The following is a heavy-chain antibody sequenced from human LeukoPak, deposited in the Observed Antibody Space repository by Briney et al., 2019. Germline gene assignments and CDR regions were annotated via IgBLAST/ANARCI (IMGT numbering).Heavy chain of an antibody. Sequence: GASVKVSCKGFGYTFVNSAMYWVRQAPGQRLEWMGWINTGNGDTKLSPTSRGRVVFTRDTAANTACMELNNLASEDTAVYYCARGGSSNFTSWGQGTLVTVSS. V-gene: IGHV1-3*04. J-gene: IGHJ4*02. CDR3: ARGGSSNFTS. CDR1: GYTFVNSA. CDR2: INTGNGDT. D-gene: IGHD1-26*01.